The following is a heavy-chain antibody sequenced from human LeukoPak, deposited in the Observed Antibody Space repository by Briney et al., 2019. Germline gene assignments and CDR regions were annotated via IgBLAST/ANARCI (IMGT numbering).Heavy chain of an antibody. V-gene: IGHV4-4*07. CDR3: ASDRGSGWFDY. CDR2: IQTSGNT. D-gene: IGHD6-19*01. J-gene: IGHJ4*02. CDR1: GGSIRNYY. Sequence: SETLSLTCTVSGGSIRNYYWNWIRQPAGKGLGWVGRIQTSGNTNYSPSLKSRITISVDRSKNQVSLKLSSVTAADTAAYYCASDRGSGWFDYWGQGTLVTVSS.